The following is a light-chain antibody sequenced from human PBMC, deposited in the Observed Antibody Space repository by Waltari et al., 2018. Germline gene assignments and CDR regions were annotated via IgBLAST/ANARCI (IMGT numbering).Light chain of an antibody. CDR3: YSVSANSWV. J-gene: IGLJ3*02. CDR1: VLAKKY. CDR2: RDN. Sequence: SYELTQPSSVSLSPGQTANITCSGNVLAKKYGRWLQQKPGQAPMLLIYRDNARPSGIPERFSGSSSGTTVTLTISGAHVEDEADYYCYSVSANSWVFGGGNRLTVL. V-gene: IGLV3-27*01.